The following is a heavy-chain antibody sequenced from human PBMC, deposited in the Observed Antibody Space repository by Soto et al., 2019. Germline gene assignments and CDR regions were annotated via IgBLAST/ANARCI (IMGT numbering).Heavy chain of an antibody. J-gene: IGHJ4*02. CDR3: AKLQAYSYGPGAYFDY. CDR1: GFTLSSDA. Sequence: GGSLRLSCAASGFTLSSDAMSWFRQAPWKGLEWVSAISGSGGSTDYVDSVKGRFTISRDNSKNTLYLQMNSLRAEDTAVYYCAKLQAYSYGPGAYFDYWGQGTLVTVSS. CDR2: ISGSGGST. D-gene: IGHD5-18*01. V-gene: IGHV3-23*01.